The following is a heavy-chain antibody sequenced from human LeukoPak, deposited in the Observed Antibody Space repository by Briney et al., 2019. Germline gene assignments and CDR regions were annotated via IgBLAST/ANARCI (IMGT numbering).Heavy chain of an antibody. J-gene: IGHJ3*02. CDR3: ARAGRSGSYYNHDAFDI. Sequence: SETLSLTCTVSGVSISGYYWSWIRQPPGKGLEWIGYFSYSGSTNYNPSLKSRVTISVDTSKNQFSLKLSSVTAADTAVYYCARAGRSGSYYNHDAFDIWGQGTMVTVSS. CDR2: FSYSGST. V-gene: IGHV4-59*01. D-gene: IGHD1-26*01. CDR1: GVSISGYY.